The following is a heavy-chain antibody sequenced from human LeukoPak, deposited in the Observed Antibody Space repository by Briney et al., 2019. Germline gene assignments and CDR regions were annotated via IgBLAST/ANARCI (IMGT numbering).Heavy chain of an antibody. CDR1: GGSFSGYY. CDR3: ARGYLGGN. J-gene: IGHJ4*02. V-gene: IGHV4-34*01. Sequence: PSETLSLTCAVYGGSFSGYYWSWIRQPPGKGLEWIGEINHSGSTNYNPSLKSRVTISVDTSKNQFSLKLSSVTAGDSAVYYCARGYLGGNWGQGTPVTVSS. CDR2: INHSGST. D-gene: IGHD3-16*01.